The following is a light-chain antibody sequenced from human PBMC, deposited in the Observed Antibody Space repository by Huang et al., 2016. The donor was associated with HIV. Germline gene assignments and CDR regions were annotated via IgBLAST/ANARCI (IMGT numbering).Light chain of an antibody. V-gene: IGKV3-15*01. CDR2: AAS. J-gene: IGKJ1*01. CDR3: QQYNNWPRV. CDR1: QSVSSN. Sequence: EVVMTQSPATLSVSPGEGATLSCRASQSVSSNLACYQHKPGQAPRLLIYAASTRATGVPARFSGSGSGTEFTLAISSLQSEDCAVYYCQQYNNWPRVFGQGTKVEIK.